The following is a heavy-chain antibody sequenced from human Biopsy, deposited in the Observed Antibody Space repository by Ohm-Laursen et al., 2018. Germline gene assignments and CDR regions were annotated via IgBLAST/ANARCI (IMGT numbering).Heavy chain of an antibody. J-gene: IGHJ5*02. CDR2: IYNTETT. V-gene: IGHV4-39*01. CDR1: GGSISSSTTYY. CDR3: ARHPTGFWFDP. Sequence: TLSLICAVSGGSISSSTTYYWAWLRQPPGKGLEWIGSIYNTETTFYNPSLKSRATISVETSTNQFSMKVSSVTAADTALYFCARHPTGFWFDPWGHGTLVTVSS.